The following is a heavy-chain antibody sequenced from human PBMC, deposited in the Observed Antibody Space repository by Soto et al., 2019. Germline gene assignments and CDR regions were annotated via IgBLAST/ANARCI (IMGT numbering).Heavy chain of an antibody. CDR2: IYYSGST. V-gene: IGHV4-30-4*01. CDR1: GGSISSGDYY. CDR3: ASDVRNYYDSSGSPYYYYGMVV. J-gene: IGHJ6*02. D-gene: IGHD3-22*01. Sequence: PSETLSLTCTVAGGSISSGDYYWSWIRKPPGKGLEWIGYIYYSGSTYYNPSLKSRVTISVDTSKNQFSLKLSYVTAADTAVYYCASDVRNYYDSSGSPYYYYGMVVWCQATTVIV.